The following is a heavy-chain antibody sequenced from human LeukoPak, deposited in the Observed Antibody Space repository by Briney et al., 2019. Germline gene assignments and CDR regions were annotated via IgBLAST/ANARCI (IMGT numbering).Heavy chain of an antibody. Sequence: PSETLSLTCTVSGGSISSYYWSWIRQPPGKGLEWIGYIYYSGSTNYNPSLKSRVTISVDTSKNQFSLKLSSVTAADTAVYYCARGRGYSHYNWFDPWGQGTLVTVSS. D-gene: IGHD5-18*01. CDR1: GGSISSYY. CDR3: ARGRGYSHYNWFDP. J-gene: IGHJ5*02. V-gene: IGHV4-59*01. CDR2: IYYSGST.